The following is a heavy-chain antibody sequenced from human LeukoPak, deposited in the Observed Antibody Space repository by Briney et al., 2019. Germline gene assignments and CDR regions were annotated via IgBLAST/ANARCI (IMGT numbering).Heavy chain of an antibody. CDR1: GFTFSNHN. Sequence: AGGSLRLSCAASGFTFSNHNMNWLRQAPEKGLEWVSSISSSSSYIYYADSVKGRFTISRDNTKNSLYLQMNSLRAEDTAVYYCARDSPYGTAGYWGQGTLVTVSS. CDR2: ISSSSSYI. D-gene: IGHD2-8*02. J-gene: IGHJ4*02. CDR3: ARDSPYGTAGY. V-gene: IGHV3-21*01.